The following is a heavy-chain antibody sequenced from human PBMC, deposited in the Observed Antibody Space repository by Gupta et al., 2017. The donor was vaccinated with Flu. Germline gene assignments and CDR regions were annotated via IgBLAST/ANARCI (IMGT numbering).Heavy chain of an antibody. Sequence: QVQLVESGGGVVQPGRSLCLSCAAAGFTFSSYGMHWVRQAPGKGLEWVAVIWYDGSNKYYADSVKGRFTISRDKSKNTLYLQMNSLRAEDTAGYYCARVNGSSSYYYDYWGQGTLVTVSS. J-gene: IGHJ4*02. CDR2: IWYDGSNK. V-gene: IGHV3-33*01. CDR3: ARVNGSSSYYYDY. D-gene: IGHD6-13*01. CDR1: GFTFSSYG.